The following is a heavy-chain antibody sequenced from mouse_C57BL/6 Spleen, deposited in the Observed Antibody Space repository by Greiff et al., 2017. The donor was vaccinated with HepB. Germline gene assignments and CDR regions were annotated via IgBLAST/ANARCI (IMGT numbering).Heavy chain of an antibody. V-gene: IGHV5-9-1*02. J-gene: IGHJ2*01. CDR1: GFTFSSYA. D-gene: IGHD3-2*02. Sequence: EVKVEESGEGLVKPGGSLKLSCAASGFTFSSYAMSWVRQTPEKRLEWVAYISSGGDYIYYADTVKGRFTISRDNARNTLYLQMSSLKSEDTAMYYCTRDHSSGYGGYWGQGTTLTVSS. CDR2: ISSGGDYI. CDR3: TRDHSSGYGGY.